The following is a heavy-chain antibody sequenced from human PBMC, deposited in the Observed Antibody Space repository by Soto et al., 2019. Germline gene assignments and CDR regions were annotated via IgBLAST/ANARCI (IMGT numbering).Heavy chain of an antibody. CDR3: ARDRWIQLWLRPGDAFDI. D-gene: IGHD5-18*01. Sequence: GSLRLSCAASGFTFSSYGMHWVRQAPGKGLEWVAVIWYDGSNKYYADSVKGRFTISRDNSKNTLYLQMNSLRAEDTAVYYCARDRWIQLWLRPGDAFDIWGQGTMVTVSS. CDR1: GFTFSSYG. CDR2: IWYDGSNK. J-gene: IGHJ3*02. V-gene: IGHV3-33*01.